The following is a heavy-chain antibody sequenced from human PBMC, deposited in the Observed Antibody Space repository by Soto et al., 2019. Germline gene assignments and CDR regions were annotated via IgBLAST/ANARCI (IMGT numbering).Heavy chain of an antibody. Sequence: GGPLRLSCAAPGFPFSSYGMHWVRQAPGKGLEWVAVISYDGSNKYYADSVKGRFTISRDNSKNTLYLQMNSLRAEDTAVYYCAKAWRYYDSSAPTDYWGQGTLVTVSS. CDR3: AKAWRYYDSSAPTDY. CDR1: GFPFSSYG. CDR2: ISYDGSNK. J-gene: IGHJ4*02. V-gene: IGHV3-30*18. D-gene: IGHD3-22*01.